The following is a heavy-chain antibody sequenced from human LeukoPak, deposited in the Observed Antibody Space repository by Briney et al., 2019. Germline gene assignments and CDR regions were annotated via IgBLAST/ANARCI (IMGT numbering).Heavy chain of an antibody. D-gene: IGHD3-10*01. CDR1: GGSISSSSYY. CDR2: IYYSGSA. CDR3: AKGVLYGSGSFDY. V-gene: IGHV4-39*01. J-gene: IGHJ4*02. Sequence: PSETLSLTCTVSGGSISSSSYYWGWIRQPPGKGLEWIGSIYYSGSAYYNPSLKSRVTISVDTSKNQFSLKLNSVTPEDTAVYYCAKGVLYGSGSFDYWGQGTLVTVSS.